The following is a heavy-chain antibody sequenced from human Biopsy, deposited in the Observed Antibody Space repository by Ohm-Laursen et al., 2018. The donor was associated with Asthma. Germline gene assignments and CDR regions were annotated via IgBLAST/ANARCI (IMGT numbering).Heavy chain of an antibody. D-gene: IGHD3-22*01. CDR1: GGSISNSTYY. Sequence: SETLSLTCTVSGGSISNSTYYWGWIRQSPGKGLEWIGSLYYSGTSYYNPSLKSRLSISLDTSKNQFSLKFTSVTAADTAVYFCARRWRWYGSSNYYLDQWGQGTLVTVSS. J-gene: IGHJ4*02. CDR2: LYYSGTS. CDR3: ARRWRWYGSSNYYLDQ. V-gene: IGHV4-39*07.